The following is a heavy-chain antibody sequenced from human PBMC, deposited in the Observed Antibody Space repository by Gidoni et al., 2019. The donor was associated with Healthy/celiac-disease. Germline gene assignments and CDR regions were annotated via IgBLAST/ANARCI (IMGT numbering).Heavy chain of an antibody. V-gene: IGHV3-21*01. CDR3: ASGGARSAGSY. Sequence: EVQLVESGGGLVKPGGSLRLSCAASGFTFSSYSMNWVRQAPGKGLEWVSSISSSSSYIYYADSVKGRFTISRDNAKNSLYLQMNSLRAEDTAVYYCASGGARSAGSYWGQGTLVTVSS. CDR1: GFTFSSYS. CDR2: ISSSSSYI. D-gene: IGHD3-10*01. J-gene: IGHJ4*02.